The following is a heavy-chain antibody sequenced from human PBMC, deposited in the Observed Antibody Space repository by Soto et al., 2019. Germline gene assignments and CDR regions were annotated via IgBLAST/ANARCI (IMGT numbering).Heavy chain of an antibody. CDR3: ASGYGSGSYADSGFDY. CDR2: ISGSGGST. V-gene: IGHV3-23*01. D-gene: IGHD3-10*01. J-gene: IGHJ4*02. CDR1: GFTFSSYA. Sequence: GGSLRLSCAASGFTFSSYAMSWVRQAPGKGLEWVSAISGSGGSTYYADSVKGRFTISRDNSKNTLYLQMNSLRAEDTAVYYCASGYGSGSYADSGFDYWGQGTLVTVSS.